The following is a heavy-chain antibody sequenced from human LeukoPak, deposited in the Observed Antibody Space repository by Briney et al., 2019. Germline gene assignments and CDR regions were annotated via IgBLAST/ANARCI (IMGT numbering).Heavy chain of an antibody. D-gene: IGHD1-7*01. V-gene: IGHV3-23*01. CDR1: GFTFSSYW. J-gene: IGHJ4*02. CDR3: AKYGSMSGTTLIDY. CDR2: ISGSGGST. Sequence: QPGGSLRLSCAASGFTFSSYWMSWVRQAPGKGLEWVSAISGSGGSTYYADSVKGRFTISRDNSKNTLYLQMNSLRAEDTAVYYCAKYGSMSGTTLIDYWGQGTLVTVSS.